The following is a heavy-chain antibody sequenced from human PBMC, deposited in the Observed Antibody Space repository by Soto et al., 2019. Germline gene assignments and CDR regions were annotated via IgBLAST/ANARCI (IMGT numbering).Heavy chain of an antibody. Sequence: SETLSLTCTVSCGSISNYYWSWIRQPPGRGLEWIGHIFYSGSTNYNPSLKSRVTISVDTSKNHFFLRLNSVTAADTALYYCARDYYVSGSYHNWFSPWSQGTLVTVS. CDR1: CGSISNYY. V-gene: IGHV4-59*01. D-gene: IGHD3-10*01. CDR3: ARDYYVSGSYHNWFSP. J-gene: IGHJ5*02. CDR2: IFYSGST.